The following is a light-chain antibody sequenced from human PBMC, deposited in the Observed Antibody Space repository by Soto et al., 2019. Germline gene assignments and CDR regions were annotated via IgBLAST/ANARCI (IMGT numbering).Light chain of an antibody. CDR1: QTVSSK. V-gene: IGKV3-11*01. CDR3: QQYNNWPLT. CDR2: DTS. Sequence: EIMLTQSPATLSSSPGERATLSCRASQTVSSKLAWYQHKPGQAPRLLIYDTSNRATGIPARFSGSGSGTDFTLTISSLEPEDFALYYCQQYNNWPLTFGGGTKVDIK. J-gene: IGKJ4*01.